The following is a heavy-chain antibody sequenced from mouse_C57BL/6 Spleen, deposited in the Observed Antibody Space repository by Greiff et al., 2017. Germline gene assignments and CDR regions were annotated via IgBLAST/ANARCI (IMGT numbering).Heavy chain of an antibody. D-gene: IGHD2-5*01. CDR2: IDPSDSYT. J-gene: IGHJ1*03. CDR3: ANSNLRGGYFDV. CDR1: GYTFTSYW. V-gene: IGHV1-69*01. Sequence: VQLQQPGAELVMPGASVKLSCKASGYTFTSYWMHWVKQRPGQGLEWIGEIDPSDSYTNYNQKFKGKSTLTVDKSSSTAYMQLSSLTSEDSAVYYCANSNLRGGYFDVWGTGTTVTVSS.